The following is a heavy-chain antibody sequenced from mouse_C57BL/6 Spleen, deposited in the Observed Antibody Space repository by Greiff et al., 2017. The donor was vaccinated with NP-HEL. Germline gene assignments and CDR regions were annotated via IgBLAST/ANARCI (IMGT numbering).Heavy chain of an antibody. CDR1: GFTFSSYA. CDR2: ISDGGSYT. J-gene: IGHJ3*01. V-gene: IGHV5-4*03. D-gene: IGHD1-1*01. Sequence: EVKLMESGGGLVKPGGSLKLSCAASGFTFSSYAMSWVRQTPEKRLEWVATISDGGSYTYYPDNVKGRFTISRDNAKNNLYLQMSHLKSEDTAMYYGARGGGSSWFAYWGQRTLVTVSA. CDR3: ARGGGSSWFAY.